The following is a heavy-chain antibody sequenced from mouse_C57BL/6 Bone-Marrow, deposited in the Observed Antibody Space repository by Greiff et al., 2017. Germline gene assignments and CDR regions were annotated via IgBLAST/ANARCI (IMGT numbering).Heavy chain of an antibody. CDR1: GFNIKDDY. Sequence: VQLKQSGAELVRPGASVKLSCTASGFNIKDDYMHWVKQRPEQGLEWIGWIDPNNGDTKDASKFQGKATLTADTSSNTAYLQRRSLTSEDSAVYYCTTLYYGSEAWFAYWGQGTLVTVSA. J-gene: IGHJ3*01. CDR2: IDPNNGDT. CDR3: TTLYYGSEAWFAY. D-gene: IGHD1-1*01. V-gene: IGHV14-4*01.